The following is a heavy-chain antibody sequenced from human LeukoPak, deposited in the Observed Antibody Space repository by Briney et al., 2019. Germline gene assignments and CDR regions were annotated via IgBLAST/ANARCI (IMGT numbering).Heavy chain of an antibody. Sequence: PGGSLRLSCAASGFTFSSYSMNWVRQVPGKGLEWVSVIYSGGSRYYADSVKGRFTISRDNSKNTLYLQMNSLRAEDTAVYYCARDLAFDIWGQGTMVTVSS. V-gene: IGHV3-66*02. CDR1: GFTFSSYS. CDR3: ARDLAFDI. CDR2: IYSGGSR. J-gene: IGHJ3*02.